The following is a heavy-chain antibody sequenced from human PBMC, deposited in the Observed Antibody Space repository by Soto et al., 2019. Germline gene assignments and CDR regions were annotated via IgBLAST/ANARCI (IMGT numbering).Heavy chain of an antibody. Sequence: GVAVKPSCNAPVYTITSNVISWLRPAPGQELEWMGWISAYNGNTNYAEKLQGRVTMTTDTSTSTAYMELRSLRSDDTAVYYCAIVVPPAQSVWSDVAIAHWLDTW. D-gene: IGHD6-19*01. J-gene: IGHJ5*01. CDR1: VYTITSNV. CDR3: AIVVPPAQSVWSDVAIAHWLDT. CDR2: ISAYNGNT. V-gene: IGHV1-18*04.